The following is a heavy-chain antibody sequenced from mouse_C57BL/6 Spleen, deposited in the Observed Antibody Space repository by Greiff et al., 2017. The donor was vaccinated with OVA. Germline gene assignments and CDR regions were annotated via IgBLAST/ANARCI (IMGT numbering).Heavy chain of an antibody. CDR3: ARYDYDGRGDY. J-gene: IGHJ2*01. V-gene: IGHV1-61*01. CDR1: GYTFTSYW. Sequence: VQLQQPGAELVRPGSSVKLSCKASGYTFTSYWMDWVKQRPGQGLEWIGNIYPSDSETHYNQKFKDKATLTVDKSSSTAYMQLSSLTSEDSAVYYCARYDYDGRGDYWGQGTTLTVSS. CDR2: IYPSDSET. D-gene: IGHD2-4*01.